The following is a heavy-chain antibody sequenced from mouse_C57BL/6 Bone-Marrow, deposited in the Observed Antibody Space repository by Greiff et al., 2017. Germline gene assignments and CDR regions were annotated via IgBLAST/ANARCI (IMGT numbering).Heavy chain of an antibody. J-gene: IGHJ3*01. D-gene: IGHD2-5*01. CDR1: GFNIKDYY. CDR2: IDPEDGDT. V-gene: IGHV14-1*01. Sequence: EVKLQESGAELVRPGASVKLSCTASGFNIKDYYMHWVKQRPEQGLEWIGRIDPEDGDTEYAPKFQGKATMTADTSSNTAYLQLSSLTSEDTAVYYCTETYYSNYEGFAYWGQGTLVTVSA. CDR3: TETYYSNYEGFAY.